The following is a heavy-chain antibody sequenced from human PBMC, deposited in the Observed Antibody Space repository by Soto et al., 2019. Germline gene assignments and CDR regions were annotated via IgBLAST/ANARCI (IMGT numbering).Heavy chain of an antibody. J-gene: IGHJ4*02. Sequence: ASVKVSCKTSGDTFIGYYMHWVRQAPGQGLEWMGWINPNSGDTKYAQKFQGWVTMTRDTSVSTAYMELSRLKSDDTAGYYCAREGGYCSGGSCFDYWGQGTLGTVSS. D-gene: IGHD2-15*01. CDR1: GDTFIGYY. CDR2: INPNSGDT. CDR3: AREGGYCSGGSCFDY. V-gene: IGHV1-2*04.